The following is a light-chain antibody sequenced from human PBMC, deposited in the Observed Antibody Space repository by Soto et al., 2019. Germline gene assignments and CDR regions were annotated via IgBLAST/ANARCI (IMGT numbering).Light chain of an antibody. V-gene: IGKV1-39*01. CDR3: HQSHSFPYT. CDR1: ENISRY. J-gene: IGKJ2*01. CDR2: AAS. Sequence: IQMTQSPSSLSASVGDTVTITCRASENISRYLNWYQQKVGKAPKLLIYAASSLQSAVPSRFSGSGSGTDFTLTISSLLPEDFATYYCHQSHSFPYTFGKGTKVDIK.